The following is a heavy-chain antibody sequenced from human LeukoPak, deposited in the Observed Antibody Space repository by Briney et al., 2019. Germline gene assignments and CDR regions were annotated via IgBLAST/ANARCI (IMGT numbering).Heavy chain of an antibody. J-gene: IGHJ6*02. CDR3: ARGAGRTYYYYGMDV. V-gene: IGHV1-24*01. CDR2: FDPEDGET. Sequence: GASVKVSCKVSGYTLTELSMHWVRQAPGKGLEWMGGFDPEDGETIYAQKFQGRVTMTRNTSISTAYMELSSLRSEDTAVYYCARGAGRTYYYYGMDVWGQGTTVTVSS. CDR1: GYTLTELS.